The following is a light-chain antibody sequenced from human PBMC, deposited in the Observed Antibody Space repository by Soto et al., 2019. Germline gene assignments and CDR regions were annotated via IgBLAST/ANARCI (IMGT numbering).Light chain of an antibody. V-gene: IGKV4-1*01. CDR2: WAS. CDR1: QSLLFSSNKKNY. J-gene: IGKJ4*01. Sequence: DIVMTQSPASLAVSLGERATINCKSSQSLLFSSNKKNYLAWYQQRPGQPPKLLIYWASSRESGVPDRFSASGSGTDFTLTITNLQAEDVAVYYCQQYYDTPSLTFGGGTKVDIK. CDR3: QQYYDTPSLT.